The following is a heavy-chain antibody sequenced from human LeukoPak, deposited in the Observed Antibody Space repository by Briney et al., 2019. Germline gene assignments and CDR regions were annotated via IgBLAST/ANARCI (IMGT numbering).Heavy chain of an antibody. Sequence: ASVKVSCKASGYTFTDYYLHWVRQAPGQGLEWMGWINPNSGGTNYAQTFQGRVTMARDTSITTAYLELSRLRSDDTAVYYCARIGYNHYFDYWGQGTLVTVSS. CDR2: INPNSGGT. D-gene: IGHD1-14*01. CDR3: ARIGYNHYFDY. V-gene: IGHV1-2*02. CDR1: GYTFTDYY. J-gene: IGHJ4*02.